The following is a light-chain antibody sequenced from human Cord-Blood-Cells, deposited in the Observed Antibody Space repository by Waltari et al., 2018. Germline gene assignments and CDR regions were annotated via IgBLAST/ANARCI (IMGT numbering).Light chain of an antibody. CDR1: SSDVGGYNY. V-gene: IGLV2-11*01. CDR2: DVS. Sequence: QSALTPPRSVSGSPGPSVTISCTVTSSDVGGYNYVSWYQQHPGKAPKLMIYDVSKRPSGVPDRFSGSKSGNTASLTISGLQAEDEADYYCCSYAGSYTGVFGTGTKVTVL. J-gene: IGLJ1*01. CDR3: CSYAGSYTGV.